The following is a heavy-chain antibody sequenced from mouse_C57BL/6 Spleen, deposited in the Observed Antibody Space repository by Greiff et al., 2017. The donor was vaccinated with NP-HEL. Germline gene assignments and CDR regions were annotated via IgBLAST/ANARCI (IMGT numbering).Heavy chain of an antibody. CDR1: GFTFSDYG. Sequence: DVMLVESGGGLVKPGGSLKLSCAASGFTFSDYGMHWVRQAPEKGLEWVAYISSGSSTIYYADTVKGRFTISRDNAKNTLFLQMTSLRSEDTAMYYCARRDYDGAWFAYWGQGTLVTVSA. CDR3: ARRDYDGAWFAY. V-gene: IGHV5-17*01. J-gene: IGHJ3*01. CDR2: ISSGSSTI. D-gene: IGHD2-4*01.